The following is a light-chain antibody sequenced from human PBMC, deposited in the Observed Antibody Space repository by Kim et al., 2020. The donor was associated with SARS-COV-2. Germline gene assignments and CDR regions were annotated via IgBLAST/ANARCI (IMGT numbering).Light chain of an antibody. CDR3: CSFTSGISWV. J-gene: IGLJ3*02. V-gene: IGLV2-23*02. CDR2: DIS. Sequence: GQSVTIPCSGTINDLGTYALISWYQQYPGKAPRLIIFDISQRPSGISGRFSGSKSGNTASLTISPLEPDDEADYFCCSFTSGISWVFGGGTQLTVL. CDR1: INDLGTYAL.